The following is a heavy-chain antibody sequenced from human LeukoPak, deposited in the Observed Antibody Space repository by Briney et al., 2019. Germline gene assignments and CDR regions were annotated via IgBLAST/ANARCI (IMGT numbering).Heavy chain of an antibody. V-gene: IGHV4-4*02. D-gene: IGHD1/OR15-1a*01. CDR1: GGSISSSNW. CDR3: ARDRTFNKVSPSGFDP. J-gene: IGHJ5*02. CDR2: IYHSGST. Sequence: SGTLSLTCAVSGGSISSSNWWSWVRQPPGKGLEWIGEIYHSGSTNYNPSLKSRVTISVDKSKNQFSLKLSSVTAADTAVYYCARDRTFNKVSPSGFDPWGQGTLVTVSS.